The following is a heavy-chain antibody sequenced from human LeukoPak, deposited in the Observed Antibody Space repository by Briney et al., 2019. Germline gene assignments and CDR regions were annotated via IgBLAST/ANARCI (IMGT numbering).Heavy chain of an antibody. V-gene: IGHV1-8*01. D-gene: IGHD3-3*01. J-gene: IGHJ6*02. CDR3: ARLGLWSGYGKYYYYGMDV. CDR1: GYTFTSYD. CDR2: MNPNGGNT. Sequence: GASVKVSCKASGYTFTSYDIYWVRQATGQGLEWMGWMNPNGGNTDYAQKFQGRVTMTRNTSISTAYMELSSLRSEDTAVYYCARLGLWSGYGKYYYYGMDVWGQGTTVTVSS.